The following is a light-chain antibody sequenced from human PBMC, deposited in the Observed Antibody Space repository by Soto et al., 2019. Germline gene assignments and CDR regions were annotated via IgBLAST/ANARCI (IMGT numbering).Light chain of an antibody. CDR1: QAISTW. CDR2: AAS. Sequence: DIQMTQSPSSVSASVGDRVTISCRASQAISTWLAWYQQKPGKAPKLLIYAASNLQTGVPSRFSGSGSGTDFTLTISSLQPEDFATYYCQQANSFPRTFGQGTKVEIK. J-gene: IGKJ1*01. V-gene: IGKV1D-12*01. CDR3: QQANSFPRT.